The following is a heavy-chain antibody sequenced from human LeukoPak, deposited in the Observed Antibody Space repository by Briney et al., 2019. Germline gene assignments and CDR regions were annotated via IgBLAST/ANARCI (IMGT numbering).Heavy chain of an antibody. V-gene: IGHV4-34*01. J-gene: IGHJ6*02. CDR1: GGSFSGYY. CDR3: ARDLYYYYGMDV. CDR2: INHRGST. Sequence: SETLSLTCAVYGGSFSGYYWSWIRQPPGKGLEWIGEINHRGSTNYNPSLKSRVTISVDTSKNQFSLKLSPVTAADTAVYYCARDLYYYYGMDVWGQGTTVTVSS.